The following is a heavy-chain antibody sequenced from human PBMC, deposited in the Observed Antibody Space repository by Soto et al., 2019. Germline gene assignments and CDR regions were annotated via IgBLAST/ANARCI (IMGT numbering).Heavy chain of an antibody. CDR2: MNPNSGNT. J-gene: IGHJ6*03. CDR1: GYTFTSYD. D-gene: IGHD3-3*01. CDR3: ARGRRGFLEWVPNPNRYYYYYIDG. Sequence: ASVKVSCKASGYTFTSYDINWVRQATGQGLEWMGWMNPNSGNTGYAQKFQGRVTMTRNTSISTAYMELSSLRSEDTAVYYCARGRRGFLEWVPNPNRYYYYYIDGWGKGNTVTVSS. V-gene: IGHV1-8*01.